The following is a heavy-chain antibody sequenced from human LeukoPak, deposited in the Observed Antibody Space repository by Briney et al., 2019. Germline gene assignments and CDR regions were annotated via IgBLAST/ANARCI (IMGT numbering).Heavy chain of an antibody. V-gene: IGHV3-53*01. Sequence: QPAGSLTFSCPASGFTVSSNCMKWVRQAPGQGLEWVSLICSGDSTYYVDSAKGRFTISRDNSKNTLYLQMNSLRTEDTAVYFCARDGTTMAGSFAYWGQGTLVTVSS. CDR2: ICSGDST. J-gene: IGHJ4*02. CDR3: ARDGTTMAGSFAY. CDR1: GFTVSSNC. D-gene: IGHD1-26*01.